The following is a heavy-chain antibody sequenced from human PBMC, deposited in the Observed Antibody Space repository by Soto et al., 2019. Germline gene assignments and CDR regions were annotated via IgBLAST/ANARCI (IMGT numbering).Heavy chain of an antibody. J-gene: IGHJ6*02. CDR2: IIPIFGTA. Sequence: SVKVSCNASGGTFSSYAISWVRQAPGQGLEWMGGIIPIFGTANYAQKFQGRVTITADESTSTAYMELSSLRSEDTAVYYCAISFNYYYYGMDVWGQGTTVTVSS. CDR1: GGTFSSYA. V-gene: IGHV1-69*13. CDR3: AISFNYYYYGMDV.